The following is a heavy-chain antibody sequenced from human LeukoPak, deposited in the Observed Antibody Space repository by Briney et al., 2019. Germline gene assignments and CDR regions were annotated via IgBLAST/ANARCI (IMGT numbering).Heavy chain of an antibody. CDR1: GYTFTGYH. V-gene: IGHV1-2*02. J-gene: IGHJ6*03. CDR2: INPNSGGT. D-gene: IGHD5-18*01. CDR3: ARDGYSYGWGVYYYYYMDV. Sequence: ASVKVSCKASGYTFTGYHMHWVRQAPGQGLEWMGWINPNSGGTNYAQKFRGRVTMTRDTSISTAYMELSRLRSDDTAVYYCARDGYSYGWGVYYYYYMDVWCKGTTVTVSS.